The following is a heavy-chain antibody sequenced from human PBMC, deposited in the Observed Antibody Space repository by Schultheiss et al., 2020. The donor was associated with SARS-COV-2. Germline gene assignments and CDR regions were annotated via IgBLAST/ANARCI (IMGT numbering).Heavy chain of an antibody. D-gene: IGHD3-22*01. CDR1: GYTFTSYA. J-gene: IGHJ3*02. Sequence: SVKVSCKASGYTFTSYAISWVRQAPGQGLEWMGGIIPIFGTANYAQKFQGRVTITADESTSTAYMELSSLRSEDTAVYYCARADRITMIVVVGSGAFDIWGQGTMVTVSS. V-gene: IGHV1-69*13. CDR2: IIPIFGTA. CDR3: ARADRITMIVVVGSGAFDI.